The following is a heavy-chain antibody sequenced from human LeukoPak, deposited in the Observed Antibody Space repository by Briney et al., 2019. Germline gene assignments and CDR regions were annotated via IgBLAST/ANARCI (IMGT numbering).Heavy chain of an antibody. D-gene: IGHD6-13*01. CDR1: GLRVRDNL. J-gene: IGHJ4*02. Sequence: GGALRLSRVGSGLRVRDNLMTWVRPAPGKGLEWVSSISNSSRYIYYADSVKGRFTISRDNAKNSLYLQMNSLRAEDTAVYYCARVRSTGYSSSWTRTGHYFDYWGQGTLVTVSS. V-gene: IGHV3-21*01. CDR3: ARVRSTGYSSSWTRTGHYFDY. CDR2: ISNSSRYI.